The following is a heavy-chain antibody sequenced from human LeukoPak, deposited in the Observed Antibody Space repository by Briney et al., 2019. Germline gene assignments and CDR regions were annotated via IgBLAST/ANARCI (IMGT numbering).Heavy chain of an antibody. CDR1: GGSISSYY. J-gene: IGHJ6*02. Sequence: SETLSLTCTVSGGSISSYYWSWIRQPPGKGLEWIGYIYYSGSTNYNPSLKSRVTISVDTSKNQFSLRLSSVTAADTAVYYCARNKYSYAPYYYYGMDVWGQGTTVTVSS. D-gene: IGHD5-18*01. CDR3: ARNKYSYAPYYYYGMDV. V-gene: IGHV4-59*01. CDR2: IYYSGST.